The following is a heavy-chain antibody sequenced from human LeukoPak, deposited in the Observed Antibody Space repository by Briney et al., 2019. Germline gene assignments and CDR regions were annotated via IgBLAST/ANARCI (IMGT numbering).Heavy chain of an antibody. CDR1: GYTFTSYY. CDR3: ARDLFYGAYTAMGYYMDV. CDR2: INPSGGST. D-gene: IGHD5-18*01. V-gene: IGHV1-46*01. J-gene: IGHJ6*03. Sequence: GASVKASCKASGYTFTSYYMHWVRQAPGQGLECMGIINPSGGSTSYAQKFQGRVTMTRDMSTSTVYMELSSLRSEDTAVYYCARDLFYGAYTAMGYYMDVWGKGTTVTVSS.